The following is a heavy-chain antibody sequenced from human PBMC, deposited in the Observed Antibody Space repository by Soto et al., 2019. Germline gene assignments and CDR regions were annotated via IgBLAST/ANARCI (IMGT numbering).Heavy chain of an antibody. CDR3: ARSPTGGLDH. Sequence: EVQLMESGGGLVQPGGSLRLSCAASGFTFSSYAMNWVRQAPGKGLEWVSVISGSGGSTYYADSVKGRFTISRDNSKNTLYLQMNSLRGEDTAVYYCARSPTGGLDHWGQGPLVTVSS. V-gene: IGHV3-23*01. D-gene: IGHD3-10*01. J-gene: IGHJ4*02. CDR2: ISGSGGST. CDR1: GFTFSSYA.